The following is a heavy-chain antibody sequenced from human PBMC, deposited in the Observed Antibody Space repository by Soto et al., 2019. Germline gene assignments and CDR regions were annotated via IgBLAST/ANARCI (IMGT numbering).Heavy chain of an antibody. CDR3: ARGGSLNWYFDL. D-gene: IGHD1-26*01. CDR2: INSDGSST. CDR1: GFTFSSYW. J-gene: IGHJ2*01. V-gene: IGHV3-74*01. Sequence: EVQLVESGGGLVQPGGSLRLSCAASGFTFSSYWMHWVRQAPGKGLVWVSRINSDGSSTSYADSVKGRFTISRDNAKNTLYLQMNSLRSEDTAVYSCARGGSLNWYFDLWGRGTLVTVSS.